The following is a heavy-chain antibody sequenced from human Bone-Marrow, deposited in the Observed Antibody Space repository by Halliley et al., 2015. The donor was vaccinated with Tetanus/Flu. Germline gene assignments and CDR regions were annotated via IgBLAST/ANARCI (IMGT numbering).Heavy chain of an antibody. CDR1: GGSISPYY. Sequence: TLSLTCTVSGGSISPYYWSWFRQPPGKGLEWVAYMYYTGSSDYNPSLKSRVTISVDTSKNQFSLNLRYVTAADSAVYYCARADDSQALHLYYWGQGALVSVSS. CDR2: MYYTGSS. CDR3: ARADDSQALHLYY. J-gene: IGHJ4*02. D-gene: IGHD3-3*02. V-gene: IGHV4-59*01.